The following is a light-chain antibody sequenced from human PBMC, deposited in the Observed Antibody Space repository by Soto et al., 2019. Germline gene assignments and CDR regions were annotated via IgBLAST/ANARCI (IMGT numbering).Light chain of an antibody. CDR2: MAS. CDR1: QSIGNW. J-gene: IGKJ1*01. CDR3: QLYNNYAWA. Sequence: DIQMTQSPSTLSASIGDRVTITCRASQSIGNWLAWYQQKPGKAPKLLVYMASNLQNGVPSRFSGSGSGTEFTLTISSLQPDDFATDDYQLYNNYAWAFGQGTRVEI. V-gene: IGKV1-5*03.